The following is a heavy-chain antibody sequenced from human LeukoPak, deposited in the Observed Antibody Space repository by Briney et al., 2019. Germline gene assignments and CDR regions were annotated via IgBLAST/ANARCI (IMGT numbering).Heavy chain of an antibody. Sequence: SETLSLTCTVSGGSISSNSHYWGWVRQPPGKGLEWIGSIYYTGTTYYNPSLNSRVTLSVDTSTNQFSLKLSSVTAADTAVYYCARQGASSWITPVIALDYWGQGSLVTVSS. CDR1: GGSISSNSHY. CDR2: IYYTGTT. J-gene: IGHJ4*02. CDR3: ARQGASSWITPVIALDY. V-gene: IGHV4-39*01. D-gene: IGHD6-13*01.